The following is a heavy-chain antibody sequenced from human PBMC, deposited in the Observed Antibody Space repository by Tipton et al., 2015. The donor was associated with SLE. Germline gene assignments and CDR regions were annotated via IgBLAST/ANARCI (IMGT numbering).Heavy chain of an antibody. Sequence: TLSLTCTVSGGFISTHYWSWIRQPPGKGLEWIGYIYFTGSTNYDPSLKGRVTISVDTSKKQFSLKLSSVTAADTAVYYCARVGNYDLDYWGQGTLVTVSS. V-gene: IGHV4-59*11. J-gene: IGHJ4*02. CDR2: IYFTGST. CDR1: GGFISTHY. D-gene: IGHD3-3*01. CDR3: ARVGNYDLDY.